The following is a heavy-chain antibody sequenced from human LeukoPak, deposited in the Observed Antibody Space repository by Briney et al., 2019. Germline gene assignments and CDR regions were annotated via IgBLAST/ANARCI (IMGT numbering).Heavy chain of an antibody. D-gene: IGHD2-21*02. J-gene: IGHJ4*02. CDR3: ARTTLAYCGGDCFPFDY. CDR2: ISAYNGNT. CDR1: GCTFTSYG. Sequence: GASVKVSCKASGCTFTSYGISWVRQAPGQGLEWMGWISAYNGNTNYAQKLQGRVTMTTDTSTSTAYMELRSLRSDDTAVYYCARTTLAYCGGDCFPFDYWGQGTLVTVSS. V-gene: IGHV1-18*01.